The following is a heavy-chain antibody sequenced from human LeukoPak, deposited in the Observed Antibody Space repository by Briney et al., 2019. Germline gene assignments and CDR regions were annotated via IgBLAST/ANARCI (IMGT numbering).Heavy chain of an antibody. CDR3: AGTLIANCTNGVCYGNFDY. J-gene: IGHJ4*02. Sequence: PSETLSLTCTVSGYSISSGYYWGWIRQPPGKGVEWIGSNYHSGSTYYNPSFKSRVTISVDTSKNQFSLKLSSVTAADTAVYYCAGTLIANCTNGVCYGNFDYWGQGTLVTVSS. CDR1: GYSISSGYY. CDR2: NYHSGST. D-gene: IGHD2-8*01. V-gene: IGHV4-38-2*02.